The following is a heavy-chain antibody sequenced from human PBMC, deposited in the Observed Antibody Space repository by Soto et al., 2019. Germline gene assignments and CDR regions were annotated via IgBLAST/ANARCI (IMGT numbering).Heavy chain of an antibody. D-gene: IGHD6-19*01. CDR3: ARGGWTTSDLNFDY. Sequence: GGSLRLSCAACGFTFSSYAMHWVRQAPGKGLEWVAVISYDGSNKYYADSVKGRFTISRDNSKNTLYLQMNSLRAEDTAVYYCARGGWTTSDLNFDYWGQGTLVTVSS. CDR2: ISYDGSNK. J-gene: IGHJ4*02. V-gene: IGHV3-30-3*01. CDR1: GFTFSSYA.